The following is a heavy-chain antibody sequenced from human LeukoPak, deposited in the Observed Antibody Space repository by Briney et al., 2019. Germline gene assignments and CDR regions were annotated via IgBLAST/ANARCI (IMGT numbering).Heavy chain of an antibody. CDR2: IKSKTDGGTT. J-gene: IGHJ4*02. CDR3: TTEGGSYWTFDY. D-gene: IGHD1-26*01. V-gene: IGHV3-15*01. CDR1: GFTFSNAW. Sequence: GGSLRLSCAASGFTFSNAWMSWVRQAPGKGLEWVGRIKSKTDGGTTDYAAPVEGRFTISRDDSKNTLYLQMNSLKTEDTAVYYCTTEGGSYWTFDYWGQGTLVTVSS.